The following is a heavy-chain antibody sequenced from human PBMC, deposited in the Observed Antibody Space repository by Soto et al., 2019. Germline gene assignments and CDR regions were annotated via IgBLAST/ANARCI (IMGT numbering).Heavy chain of an antibody. V-gene: IGHV1-69*12. CDR1: GGTFTNYA. Sequence: QVQLVQSGAEVKKPGSSLKVSCKASGGTFTNYAFSWVRQAPGQGLEWMGGIIPVFGTPDYAQKFQDRVTIAADESTRTASMELSSLRSDDTAVYYCARERSVGYCITTTCPKPFYYYAMDVWGQGTTVTVSS. J-gene: IGHJ6*02. D-gene: IGHD2-2*01. CDR3: ARERSVGYCITTTCPKPFYYYAMDV. CDR2: IIPVFGTP.